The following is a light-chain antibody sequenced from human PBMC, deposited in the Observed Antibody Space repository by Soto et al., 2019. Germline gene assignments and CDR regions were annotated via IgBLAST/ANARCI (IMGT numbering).Light chain of an antibody. CDR1: QSVSSN. Sequence: EIVMTQSPVTLSVSRGERVTLSCRASQSVSSNLAWYQQKPGQAPSLLIYGAFTRATGIPARFSGTGSGTEFTLTISSLQSEDFALYYCQQYNDWPLTFGQGTKVDI. CDR2: GAF. J-gene: IGKJ1*01. CDR3: QQYNDWPLT. V-gene: IGKV3-15*01.